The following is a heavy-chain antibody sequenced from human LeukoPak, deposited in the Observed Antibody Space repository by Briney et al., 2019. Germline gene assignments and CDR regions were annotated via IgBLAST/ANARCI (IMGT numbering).Heavy chain of an antibody. Sequence: SETLSLTCAVSGGSISSSSYYWGWIRQPPGKGLEWIGSIYYSGSTYYNPSLKSRVTLSVDTPKNQFSLKLSSVTAADTAVYYCAADPYYYDSSGLSGYFWGQGTLVTVSS. J-gene: IGHJ4*02. CDR1: GGSISSSSYY. CDR3: AADPYYYDSSGLSGYF. V-gene: IGHV4-39*07. CDR2: IYYSGST. D-gene: IGHD3-22*01.